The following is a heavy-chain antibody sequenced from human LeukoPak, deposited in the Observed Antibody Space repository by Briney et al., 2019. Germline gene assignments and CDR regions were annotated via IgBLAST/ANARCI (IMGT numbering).Heavy chain of an antibody. CDR2: ISGSGGST. D-gene: IGHD4-4*01. J-gene: IGHJ6*02. V-gene: IGHV3-23*01. CDR1: GFTFSSYA. CDR3: ANAYSNSLYYYYYGKDV. Sequence: GGSLRLSCAASGFTFSSYAMSWVRQAPGKGLEWVSAISGSGGSTYYADSVKGRFTISRDNAKNSLYLQMNSLRAEDTAVYYCANAYSNSLYYYYYGKDVWGQGTTVTVSS.